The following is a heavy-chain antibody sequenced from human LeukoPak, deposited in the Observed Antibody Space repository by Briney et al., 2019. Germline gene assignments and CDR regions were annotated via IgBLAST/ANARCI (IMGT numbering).Heavy chain of an antibody. CDR3: AKSIVYYDSSGYYFDY. D-gene: IGHD3-22*01. J-gene: IGHJ4*02. V-gene: IGHV3-23*01. Sequence: PGGSLRLSCAASGFTFSSYAMSWVRQAPGKGLEWVSAISGSGGSTYYADSVKGRFTISRDNSKNTLYLQMNSLRAEDTAVYYCAKSIVYYDSSGYYFDYWGQGTLVTVSS. CDR2: ISGSGGST. CDR1: GFTFSSYA.